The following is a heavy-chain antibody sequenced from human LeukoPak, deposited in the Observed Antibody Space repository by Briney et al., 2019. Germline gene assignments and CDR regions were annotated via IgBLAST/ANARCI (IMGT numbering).Heavy chain of an antibody. Sequence: GASVKVSCKASGYTFTGYYMHWVRQAPGQGREWMGWINPNSGGTNYAQKFQGRVTMTRDTSISTAYMELSRLRSDDTAVYYCARDGDSRSSGAFDIWGQGTMVTVSS. V-gene: IGHV1-2*02. D-gene: IGHD6-6*01. CDR2: INPNSGGT. J-gene: IGHJ3*02. CDR3: ARDGDSRSSGAFDI. CDR1: GYTFTGYY.